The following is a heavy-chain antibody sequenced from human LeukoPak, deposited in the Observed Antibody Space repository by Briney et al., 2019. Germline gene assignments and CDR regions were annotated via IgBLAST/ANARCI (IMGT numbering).Heavy chain of an antibody. CDR3: ASQRKYCSGGSCYHNWFDP. J-gene: IGHJ5*02. D-gene: IGHD2-15*01. Sequence: SETLSLTCTVSGGSISSYYWSWLRQPAGKGLEWIGRIYTSGSTNYNPSLKSRVTMSVDTSKNQFSLKLSSVTAADTAVYYCASQRKYCSGGSCYHNWFDPWGQGTQVTVSS. V-gene: IGHV4-4*07. CDR2: IYTSGST. CDR1: GGSISSYY.